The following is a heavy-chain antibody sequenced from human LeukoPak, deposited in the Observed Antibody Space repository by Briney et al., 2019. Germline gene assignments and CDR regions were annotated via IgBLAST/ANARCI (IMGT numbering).Heavy chain of an antibody. CDR1: GFTFSSYS. J-gene: IGHJ4*02. D-gene: IGHD2-2*01. V-gene: IGHV3-48*01. Sequence: GGSLRLSCAASGFTFSSYSMNWVRQAPGKGLEWVSYISSSSSTIYYADSVKGRFTISRDNAKNSLYLQMNSLRAEDTAVYYCARVLVPAAPDYWGQGTLVTVSS. CDR3: ARVLVPAAPDY. CDR2: ISSSSSTI.